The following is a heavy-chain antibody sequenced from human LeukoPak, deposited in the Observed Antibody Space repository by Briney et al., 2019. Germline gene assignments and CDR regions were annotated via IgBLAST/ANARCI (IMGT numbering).Heavy chain of an antibody. CDR1: GFTVSSNY. Sequence: GGSLRLSCAASGFTVSSNYMSWVRQAPGKGLVWVSVIYSGGSTYYADSVKGRFTISRDNSKNTLYLQMNSLRAEDTAVYYCARAPHFVGCSSTSCRGGYFQHWGQGTLVTVSS. CDR3: ARAPHFVGCSSTSCRGGYFQH. V-gene: IGHV3-53*05. J-gene: IGHJ1*01. CDR2: IYSGGST. D-gene: IGHD2-2*01.